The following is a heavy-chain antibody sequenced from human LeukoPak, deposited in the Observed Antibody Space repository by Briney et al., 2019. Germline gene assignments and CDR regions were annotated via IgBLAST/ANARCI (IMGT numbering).Heavy chain of an antibody. D-gene: IGHD1-1*01. Sequence: SETLSLTCTVSGGSISSSSYYWGWIRQPPGKGLEWIGSIYYSGSTYYNPSLKSRVTISVDTSKNQFSLKLSSVTAADTAVYYCARERVGYNFDYWGQGTLVTVSS. CDR1: GGSISSSSYY. CDR3: ARERVGYNFDY. CDR2: IYYSGST. J-gene: IGHJ4*02. V-gene: IGHV4-39*07.